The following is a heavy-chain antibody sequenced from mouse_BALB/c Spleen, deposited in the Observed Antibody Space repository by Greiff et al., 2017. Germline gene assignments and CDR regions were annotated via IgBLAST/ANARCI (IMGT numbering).Heavy chain of an antibody. CDR3: ARVDYRYDDVPWFAY. Sequence: VQLQQSGAELMKPGASVKISCKATGYTFSSYWIEWVKQRPGHGLEWIGEILPGSGSTNYNEKFKGKATFTADTSSNTAYMQLSSLTSEDSAVYYCARVDYRYDDVPWFAYWGQGTLVTVAA. J-gene: IGHJ3*01. CDR1: GYTFSSYW. V-gene: IGHV1-9*01. CDR2: ILPGSGST. D-gene: IGHD2-14*01.